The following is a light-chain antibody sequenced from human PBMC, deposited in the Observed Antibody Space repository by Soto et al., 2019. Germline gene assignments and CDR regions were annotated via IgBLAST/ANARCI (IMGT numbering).Light chain of an antibody. CDR3: TSFTTSNTFV. CDR1: SNDVGHFNY. Sequence: QSVLAQPASVSGSPGQSITISCTGTSNDVGHFNYVSWFQQHPGKAPKLLIFDVSNWPSGVSDRFSGSKSGNTASLTISGLQPEDEADYYCTSFTTSNTFVFGSVTKVTVL. V-gene: IGLV2-14*03. J-gene: IGLJ1*01. CDR2: DVS.